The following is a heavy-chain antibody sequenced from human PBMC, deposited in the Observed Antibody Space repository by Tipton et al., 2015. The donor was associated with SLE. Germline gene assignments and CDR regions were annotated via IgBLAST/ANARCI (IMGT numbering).Heavy chain of an antibody. V-gene: IGHV3-7*01. CDR3: TRARGANYDFDY. CDR2: IKQDGSEK. CDR1: GFTFSSYW. J-gene: IGHJ4*02. D-gene: IGHD4/OR15-4a*01. Sequence: GSLRLSCAASGFTFSSYWMSWVRQAPGKGLEWVANIKQDGSEKYYVDSVKGRFTSSRDNSKNTLYLQMNSLRAEDTAVYYCTRARGANYDFDYWGQGTLVTVSS.